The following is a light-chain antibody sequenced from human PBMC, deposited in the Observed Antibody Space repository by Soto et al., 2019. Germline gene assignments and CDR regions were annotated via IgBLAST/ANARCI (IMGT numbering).Light chain of an antibody. CDR3: SSYTTSNTRQIV. V-gene: IGLV2-14*03. CDR2: DVS. Sequence: QSVLPQPASLSGSPGQSITISCTGTSSDVGGYNYVSWYQHHPGKAPKLMIYDVSNRPSGVSNRFSGSKSGNTASLTISGLQPEDEADYYCSSYTTSNTRQIVLGTGTKVTVL. J-gene: IGLJ1*01. CDR1: SSDVGGYNY.